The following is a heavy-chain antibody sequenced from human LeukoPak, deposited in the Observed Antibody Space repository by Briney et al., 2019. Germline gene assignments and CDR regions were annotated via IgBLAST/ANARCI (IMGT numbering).Heavy chain of an antibody. V-gene: IGHV3-23*01. CDR3: AKSRSAYPRVDGFDM. Sequence: GGSLRLSCAASGFTFSTYAMSWVRRAPGKGLEWVSAISGSGGTTYNADSVKGRFTISRDNSKSTLYLQMNSLRAEDTALYYCAKSRSAYPRVDGFDMWGQGTMVTVSS. J-gene: IGHJ3*02. CDR1: GFTFSTYA. CDR2: ISGSGGTT. D-gene: IGHD3-3*01.